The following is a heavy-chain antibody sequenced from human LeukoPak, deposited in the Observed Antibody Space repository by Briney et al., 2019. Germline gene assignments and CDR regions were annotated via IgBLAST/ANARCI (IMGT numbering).Heavy chain of an antibody. V-gene: IGHV4-4*07. D-gene: IGHD6-6*01. CDR1: GGSISSYY. CDR2: IYTSGST. CDR3: ARDNWGSSSIYYYYYMDV. Sequence: SETLSLTCTVSGGSISSYYWSRIRQPAGKGLEWIGRIYTSGSTNYNPSLKSRVTMSVDTSKNQFSLKLSSVTAADTAVYYCARDNWGSSSIYYYYYMDVWGKGTTVTVSS. J-gene: IGHJ6*03.